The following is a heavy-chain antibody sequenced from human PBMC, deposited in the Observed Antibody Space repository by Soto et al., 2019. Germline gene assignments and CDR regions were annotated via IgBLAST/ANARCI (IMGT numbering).Heavy chain of an antibody. CDR2: ISGSGGST. CDR1: GFTFSSYA. D-gene: IGHD3-9*01. CDR3: AKEDKAVYFDWGSLGEYYYYYGMDV. Sequence: GGSLRLSCAASGFTFSSYAMSWVRQAPGKGLEWVSAISGSGGSTYYADSVKGRFTISRDNSKNTLYLQMNSLRAEDTAVYYCAKEDKAVYFDWGSLGEYYYYYGMDVWGQGTTVTVSS. V-gene: IGHV3-23*01. J-gene: IGHJ6*02.